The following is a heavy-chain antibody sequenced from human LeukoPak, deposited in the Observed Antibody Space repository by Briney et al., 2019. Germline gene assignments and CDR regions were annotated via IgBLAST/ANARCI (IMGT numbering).Heavy chain of an antibody. CDR3: ARDTAMVKFDP. CDR1: GVTFTAYT. J-gene: IGHJ5*02. V-gene: IGHV3-21*01. D-gene: IGHD5-18*01. CDR2: ISSTSYI. Sequence: PGGSLRLSCAASGVTFTAYTINWVRQAPGKGLEWVSSISSTSYIYYSDSVKGRFTISKDNAKNSVYLQMNSLRAEDTAVYYCARDTAMVKFDPWGQGTLSPSPQ.